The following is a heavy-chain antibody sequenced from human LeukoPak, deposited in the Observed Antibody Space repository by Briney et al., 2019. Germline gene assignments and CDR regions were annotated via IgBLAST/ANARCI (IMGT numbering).Heavy chain of an antibody. CDR3: AKGKAGFGELFD. J-gene: IGHJ4*02. Sequence: PGGSLRLACAASGFTLSDYAMSWVRQAPGGGLVWVSSMSRNSAKTYYADSVKGRFTISRDETNNTLFLQMNSLRAGDTALYYCAKGKAGFGELFDWGPGTLVTVSS. CDR2: MSRNSAKT. CDR1: GFTLSDYA. D-gene: IGHD3-10*01. V-gene: IGHV3-23*01.